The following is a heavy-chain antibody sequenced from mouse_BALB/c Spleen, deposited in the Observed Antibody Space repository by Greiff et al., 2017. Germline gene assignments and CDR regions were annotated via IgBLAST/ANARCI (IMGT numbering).Heavy chain of an antibody. CDR3: ALSYYYGSSLYYYAMDY. J-gene: IGHJ4*01. CDR1: GYSFTGYY. D-gene: IGHD1-1*01. Sequence: LVKTGASVKISCKASGYSFTGYYMHWVKQSHGKSLEWIGYISCYNGATSYNQKFKGKATFTVDTSSSTAYMQFNSLTSEDSAVYYCALSYYYGSSLYYYAMDYWGQGTSVTVSS. V-gene: IGHV1S34*01. CDR2: ISCYNGAT.